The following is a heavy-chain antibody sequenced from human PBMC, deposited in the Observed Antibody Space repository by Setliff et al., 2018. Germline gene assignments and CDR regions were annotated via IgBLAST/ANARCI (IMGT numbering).Heavy chain of an antibody. J-gene: IGHJ4*02. CDR2: IYYSGST. CDR3: ARGYYDILTGYYIGY. D-gene: IGHD3-9*01. V-gene: IGHV4-30-4*08. Sequence: SETLSLTCTVSGGPISSGGYYWSWIRQPPGKGLEWIGYIYYSGSTYYNPSLKSRVTISVDTSKNQFSLKLSSVTAADTAVYYCARGYYDILTGYYIGYWGQGTLVTVSS. CDR1: GGPISSGGYY.